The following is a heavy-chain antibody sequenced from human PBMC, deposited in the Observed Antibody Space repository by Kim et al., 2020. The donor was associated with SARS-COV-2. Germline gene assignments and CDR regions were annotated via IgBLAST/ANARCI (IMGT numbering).Heavy chain of an antibody. D-gene: IGHD3-10*01. CDR3: ARAHISHSLLLWFGEDPGGY. Sequence: GGSLRLSCAASGFTFSSYAMHWVRQAPGKGLEWVAVISYEGSNKYYADSVKGRFTISRDNSKNTLYLQMNSLRAEDTAVYYCARAHISHSLLLWFGEDPGGYWGQGTLVTVSS. CDR1: GFTFSSYA. CDR2: ISYEGSNK. J-gene: IGHJ4*02. V-gene: IGHV3-30-3*01.